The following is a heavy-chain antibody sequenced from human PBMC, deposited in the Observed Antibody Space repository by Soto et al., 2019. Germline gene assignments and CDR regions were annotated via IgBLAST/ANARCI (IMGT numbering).Heavy chain of an antibody. CDR2: ISGSGGST. Sequence: EVQLLESGVGLVQPGGSLRLSCAASGFPFSTYAMTWVRQAPGKGLEWVSAISGSGGSTYYADSVKGRFTISRDKSKSTLFLQMNSLRAEDTAVYYCAKNWDTTFSSSSHWGQGALVTVSS. CDR3: AKNWDTTFSSSSH. D-gene: IGHD6-6*01. CDR1: GFPFSTYA. J-gene: IGHJ4*02. V-gene: IGHV3-23*01.